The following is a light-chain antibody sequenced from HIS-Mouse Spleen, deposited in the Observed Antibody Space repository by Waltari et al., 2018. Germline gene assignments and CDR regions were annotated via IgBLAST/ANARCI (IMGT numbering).Light chain of an antibody. Sequence: QSVLTQPPSASGTPGQRVTISCSGSSSNIVSNYVYWYQPLPGTAPKLLIYRNNQRPSGVPCRFSGPKSGTSASLAISGRRSEDEADYYCAAWDDSLSGVFGGGTKLTVL. CDR1: SSNIVSNY. J-gene: IGLJ2*01. CDR3: AAWDDSLSGV. CDR2: RNN. V-gene: IGLV1-47*01.